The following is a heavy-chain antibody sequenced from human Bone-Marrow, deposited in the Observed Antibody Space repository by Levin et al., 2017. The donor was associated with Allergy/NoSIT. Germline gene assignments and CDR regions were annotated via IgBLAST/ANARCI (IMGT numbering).Heavy chain of an antibody. D-gene: IGHD5-24*01. CDR2: IRSKANSYAT. V-gene: IGHV3-73*01. Sequence: GGSLRLSCAASGFTFSGSAMHWVRQASGKGLEWVGRIRSKANSYATAYAASVKGRFTISRDDSKNTAYLQMNSLKTEDTAVYYCTRATSPHFFDYWGQGTLVTVSS. CDR3: TRATSPHFFDY. CDR1: GFTFSGSA. J-gene: IGHJ4*02.